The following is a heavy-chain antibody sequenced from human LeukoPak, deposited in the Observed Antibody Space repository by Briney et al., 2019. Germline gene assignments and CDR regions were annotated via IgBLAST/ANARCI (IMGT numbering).Heavy chain of an antibody. CDR3: ATFYGGGIRDY. D-gene: IGHD2-15*01. Sequence: PSENLSLNCAVYGGSFSGYYWSWIRQSPGKGLEWIGEINHSGRTTYNPSLKSRVAISVDTSKNKFSLWLNSVTAADTAVYYCATFYGGGIRDYWGQGTLVTVS. J-gene: IGHJ4*02. CDR2: INHSGRT. CDR1: GGSFSGYY. V-gene: IGHV4-34*01.